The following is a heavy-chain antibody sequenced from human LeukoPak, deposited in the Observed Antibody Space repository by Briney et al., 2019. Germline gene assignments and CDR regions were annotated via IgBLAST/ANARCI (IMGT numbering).Heavy chain of an antibody. CDR3: ARKQTGTMYDV. CDR2: FSSGGSA. Sequence: SETLSLTCIVPGGSISSSSYYWAWIRQSPAKGLEWIGTFSSGGSAYYNPSLTSRVSISKDTSDNQFSLRLYSVTAADTAVYYCARKQTGTMYDVWGQGTQVTVSS. D-gene: IGHD1-7*01. J-gene: IGHJ4*02. V-gene: IGHV4-39*07. CDR1: GGSISSSSYY.